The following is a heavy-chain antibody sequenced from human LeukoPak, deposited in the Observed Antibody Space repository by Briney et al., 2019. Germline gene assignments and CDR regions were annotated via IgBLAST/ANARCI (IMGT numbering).Heavy chain of an antibody. CDR2: ISDSGGST. Sequence: GGSLRLSCAVSGITLSNYGMSWVRQSPGKGLEWVAGISDSGGSTKYADSVKGRFTISRDNPKNTLFLQMNSLRAEDTAVYFCAKRGVVIRVVLVGFHKEAYYFESWGQGALVTVSS. D-gene: IGHD3/OR15-3a*01. CDR3: AKRGVVIRVVLVGFHKEAYYFES. V-gene: IGHV3-23*01. J-gene: IGHJ4*02. CDR1: GITLSNYG.